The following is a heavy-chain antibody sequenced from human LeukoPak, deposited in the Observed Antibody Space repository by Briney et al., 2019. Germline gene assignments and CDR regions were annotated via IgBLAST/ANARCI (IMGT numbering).Heavy chain of an antibody. CDR1: GYTFTSYG. D-gene: IGHD3-10*01. Sequence: ASVNVSFKASGYTFTSYGISWVRQAPGKGLEWMGWIGAYNGNTNYAQKLQGRVTMTTDTSTSTAYMELRSLRSDDTAVYYCARGGFGELLYDYYYYYMDVWGKGTTLTVSS. J-gene: IGHJ6*03. V-gene: IGHV1-18*01. CDR2: IGAYNGNT. CDR3: ARGGFGELLYDYYYYYMDV.